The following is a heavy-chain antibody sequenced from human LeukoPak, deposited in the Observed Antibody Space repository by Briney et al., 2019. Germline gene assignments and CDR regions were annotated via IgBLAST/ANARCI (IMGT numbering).Heavy chain of an antibody. V-gene: IGHV3-30*04. CDR1: GFTFSNYA. CDR2: ILHDGSNK. D-gene: IGHD3-10*01. J-gene: IGHJ4*02. CDR3: ARGLMIRGVADY. Sequence: PGGSLRVSCAASGFTFSNYAMHWVRQAPGKGLEWVAVILHDGSNKYADSVKGRFTISRDNSKNTLYLQMNSLRAEDTAVYYCARGLMIRGVADYWGQGTLVTVSS.